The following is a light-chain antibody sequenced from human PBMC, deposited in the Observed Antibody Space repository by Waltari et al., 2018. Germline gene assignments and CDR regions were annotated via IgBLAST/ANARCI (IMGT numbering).Light chain of an antibody. CDR3: QQYGSSVMYT. J-gene: IGKJ2*01. CDR2: GAS. V-gene: IGKV3-20*01. CDR1: QSITKKF. Sequence: VLTQSPGTLSLSPGERATLSCRASQSITKKFFAWYQQKPGQAPRLLIYGASSRAAGIPDRFSGSGSGTDFTLTISRLEPEDSAVYYCQQYGSSVMYTFDQGTKLEIK.